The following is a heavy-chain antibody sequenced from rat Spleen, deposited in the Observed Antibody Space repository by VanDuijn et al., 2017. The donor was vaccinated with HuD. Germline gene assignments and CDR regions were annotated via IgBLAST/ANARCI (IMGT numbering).Heavy chain of an antibody. CDR3: ARRHYGYTDYFDY. CDR2: ITTSGGST. D-gene: IGHD1-11*01. CDR1: GFTFSNYG. J-gene: IGHJ2*01. V-gene: IGHV5S13*01. Sequence: EVQLVESGGGLEQPGRSLKLSCAASGFTFSNYGMAWVRQAPTKGLEWVASITTSGGSTYYRDSVKGRFTISRDNAKSTLYLQMDSLRSEDTATYYCARRHYGYTDYFDYWGQGVMVTVSS.